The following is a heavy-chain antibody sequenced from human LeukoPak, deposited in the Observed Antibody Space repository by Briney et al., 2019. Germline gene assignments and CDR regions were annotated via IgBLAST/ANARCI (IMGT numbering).Heavy chain of an antibody. D-gene: IGHD2-2*01. Sequence: GGSLRLSCAASGFTFSSYAMSWVRQAPGKGLEWVSAISGSGGSTYYADSVKDRFTISRDNSKNTLYLQMNSLRAEDTAVYYCAKDSGVVPAAMPWFDPWGQGTLVTVSS. CDR2: ISGSGGST. J-gene: IGHJ5*02. CDR1: GFTFSSYA. CDR3: AKDSGVVPAAMPWFDP. V-gene: IGHV3-23*01.